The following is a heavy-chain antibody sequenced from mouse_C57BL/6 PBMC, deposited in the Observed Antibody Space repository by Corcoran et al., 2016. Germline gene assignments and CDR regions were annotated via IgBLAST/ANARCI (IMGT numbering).Heavy chain of an antibody. D-gene: IGHD2-3*01. Sequence: EVQLQQSGPELVKPGASVKISCKASGYTFTDYYMNWVKQSHGKSLEWIGDINPNNGGTSYNQKFKGKATLTVDKSSSTAYMELRSLTSEDSAVYYCARRDYDYWGQEPQSPSPQ. CDR2: INPNNGGT. V-gene: IGHV1-26*01. CDR1: GYTFTDYY. J-gene: IGHJ4*01. CDR3: ARRDYDY.